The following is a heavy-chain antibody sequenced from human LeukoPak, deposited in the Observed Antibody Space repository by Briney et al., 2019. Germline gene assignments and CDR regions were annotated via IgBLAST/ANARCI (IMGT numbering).Heavy chain of an antibody. CDR1: GFTFSSYW. CDR2: INSDGSST. CDR3: ARGGSGRNFDY. V-gene: IGHV3-74*01. Sequence: PGGSLRLSCAASGFTFSSYWMHWVRQAPGKGLVWVSHINSDGSSTSYADSVKGRFTISRDNAKNTLYLQMNSLRAEDTAVYYCARGGSGRNFDYWGQGTLVTVSS. D-gene: IGHD6-19*01. J-gene: IGHJ4*02.